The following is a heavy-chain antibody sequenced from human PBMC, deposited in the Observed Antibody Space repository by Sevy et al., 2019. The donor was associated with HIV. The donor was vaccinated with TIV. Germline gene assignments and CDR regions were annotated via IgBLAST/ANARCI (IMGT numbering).Heavy chain of an antibody. CDR3: ARDPRTFSFDSSGYGHDY. J-gene: IGHJ4*02. D-gene: IGHD3-22*01. Sequence: ASVKVSCKASGYTFISYGISWVRQAPGQGLEWMGWISTYNGNTNYAQKFQGRVTMTTDTSTSTVYMELRSLSSDDAAMYYCARDPRTFSFDSSGYGHDYWGQGTLVTVSS. V-gene: IGHV1-18*01. CDR1: GYTFISYG. CDR2: ISTYNGNT.